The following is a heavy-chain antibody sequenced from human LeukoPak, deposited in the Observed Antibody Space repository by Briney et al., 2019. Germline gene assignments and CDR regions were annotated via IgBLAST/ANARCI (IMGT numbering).Heavy chain of an antibody. Sequence: ASVKVSCKASGYTFTSYDINWVRQATGQGLEWMGWMNPNSGNTAYAQKFQGRVTMSRDTSISTAYMELSSLRSEDTAVYYCARGGVTTNFGYYYYMDVWGKGTTVTVSS. J-gene: IGHJ6*03. CDR2: MNPNSGNT. V-gene: IGHV1-8*01. CDR3: ARGGVTTNFGYYYYMDV. CDR1: GYTFTSYD. D-gene: IGHD4-17*01.